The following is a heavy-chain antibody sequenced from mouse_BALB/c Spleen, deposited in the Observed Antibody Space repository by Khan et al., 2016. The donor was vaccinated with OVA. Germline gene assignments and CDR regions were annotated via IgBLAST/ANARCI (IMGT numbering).Heavy chain of an antibody. CDR3: ASHLTGSVAY. D-gene: IGHD4-1*01. Sequence: EVQVVESGGDLVKPGGSLKLSCAASGFIFSSYSMSWVRQTPDKRLEWVATISSGGDYTYYPDNVKGRFTISRDNAKHTLYLQMSSLKSEDTAMYYCASHLTGSVAYWGQGTLVTVSA. CDR2: ISSGGDYT. CDR1: GFIFSSYS. V-gene: IGHV5-6*01. J-gene: IGHJ3*01.